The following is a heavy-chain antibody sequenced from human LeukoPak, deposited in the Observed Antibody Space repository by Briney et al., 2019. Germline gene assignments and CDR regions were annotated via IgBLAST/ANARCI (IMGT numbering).Heavy chain of an antibody. CDR3: ATYLYGSGRGGMDV. CDR2: FDPGDGET. CDR1: GYTLTELS. J-gene: IGHJ6*04. D-gene: IGHD3-10*01. V-gene: IGHV1-24*01. Sequence: ASVKVSCKVSGYTLTELSMHWVRQAPGKGLEWMGGFDPGDGETIYAQKFQGRVTMTEDTSTDTAYMELSSLRSEDTAVYYCATYLYGSGRGGMDVWGKGTTVTVSS.